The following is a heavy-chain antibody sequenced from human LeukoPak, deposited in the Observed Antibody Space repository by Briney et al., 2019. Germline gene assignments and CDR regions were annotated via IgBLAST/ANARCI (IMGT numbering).Heavy chain of an antibody. J-gene: IGHJ4*02. V-gene: IGHV3-15*01. CDR1: GFTFSNAW. CDR3: TSSGWYSLCDY. D-gene: IGHD6-19*01. CDR2: IKSKTDGGTT. Sequence: GGSLRLSCAASGFTFSNAWMSWVRQAPGKELEWVGRIKSKTDGGTTDYAAPVKGRFTISRDDSKNTLYLQMNSLKTEDTAVYCCTSSGWYSLCDYWGQGTLVTVSS.